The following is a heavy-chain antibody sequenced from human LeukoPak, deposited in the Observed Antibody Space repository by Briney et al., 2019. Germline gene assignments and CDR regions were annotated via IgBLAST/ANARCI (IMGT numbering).Heavy chain of an antibody. CDR3: RATIRRRGFDY. CDR2: IRSKAYGGTT. V-gene: IGHV3-49*04. CDR1: GFTFGDYA. J-gene: IGHJ4*02. Sequence: PGGSLRLSCTASGFTFGDYAMSWVRQVPGKGLEWVGFIRSKAYGGTTEYAASVKGRFTISRDDSKSIAYLQMNSLKTEDTAVYYCRATIRRRGFDYWGQGTLVTVSS. D-gene: IGHD5-12*01.